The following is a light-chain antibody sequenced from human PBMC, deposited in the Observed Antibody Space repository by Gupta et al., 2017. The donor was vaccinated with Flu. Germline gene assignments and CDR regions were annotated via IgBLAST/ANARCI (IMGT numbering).Light chain of an antibody. J-gene: IGKJ1*01. CDR1: QSIFSNY. Sequence: EIVLTQSPATLSLSPGERATLSCGASQSIFSNYLAWYQLKPGLAPRLLIYDASRRATDIPDRISGGGSGTDFTLTISRLEPEDFAVYCCQQYDSLPWTFGQGTTLEI. CDR2: DAS. CDR3: QQYDSLPWT. V-gene: IGKV3D-20*01.